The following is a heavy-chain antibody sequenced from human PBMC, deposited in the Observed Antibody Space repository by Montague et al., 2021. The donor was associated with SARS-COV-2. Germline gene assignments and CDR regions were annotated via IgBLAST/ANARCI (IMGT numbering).Heavy chain of an antibody. V-gene: IGHV4-59*01. CDR3: ARVGRGSSWYEVAFDI. CDR2: IYKCEST. D-gene: IGHD6-13*01. J-gene: IGHJ3*02. Sequence: SETLSLTCTVSGASISRYSWTWIRQPPGQGLELIWYIYKCESTNXNPSLTLRVTISVDTSKNQFSLKLTSVAAADTAVYYCARVGRGSSWYEVAFDIWGQGTMVTVSS. CDR1: GASISRYS.